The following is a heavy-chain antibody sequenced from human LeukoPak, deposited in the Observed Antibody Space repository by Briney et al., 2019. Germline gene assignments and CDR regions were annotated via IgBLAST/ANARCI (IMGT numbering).Heavy chain of an antibody. CDR3: AKSGPRWYSSGWYNY. V-gene: IGHV3-23*01. CDR1: GFTFSSYA. D-gene: IGHD6-19*01. CDR2: ISGSGGST. J-gene: IGHJ4*02. Sequence: GGSLRPSCAASGFTFSSYAISWVRQAPGKGLEWVSAISGSGGSTYYADSVKGRFTISRDNSKNTLYLQMNSLRAEDTAVYYCAKSGPRWYSSGWYNYWGQGTLVTVSS.